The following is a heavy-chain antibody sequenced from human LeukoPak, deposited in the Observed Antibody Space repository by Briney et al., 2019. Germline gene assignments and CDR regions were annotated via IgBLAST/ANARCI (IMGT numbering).Heavy chain of an antibody. V-gene: IGHV2-5*01. D-gene: IGHD4-11*01. CDR1: GFSLSTSGMY. CDR2: IYWNDDK. CDR3: AHRNSDYRAFDI. J-gene: IGHJ3*02. Sequence: ESGPTLVKPTQTLTLTCTFSGFSLSTSGMYVGWIRQPPGKALEWLALIYWNDDKRYSPPLKSRLTITKDTSKNQVVLTMTNMDPLDTATYYCAHRNSDYRAFDIWGQGTMVTVSS.